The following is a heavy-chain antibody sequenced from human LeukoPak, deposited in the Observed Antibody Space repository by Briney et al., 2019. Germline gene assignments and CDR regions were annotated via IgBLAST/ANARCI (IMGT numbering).Heavy chain of an antibody. CDR3: ARDRGWGNYYDSSGYYLSGPSY. Sequence: ASVKVSCKASGYTFTSYGISWVRQAPGQGLEWMGWISAYNGNTNYAQKLQGRVTMTTDTSTSTAYMELRSLRSDDTAVYYGARDRGWGNYYDSSGYYLSGPSYWGQGTLVTVSS. J-gene: IGHJ4*02. CDR2: ISAYNGNT. D-gene: IGHD3-22*01. V-gene: IGHV1-18*01. CDR1: GYTFTSYG.